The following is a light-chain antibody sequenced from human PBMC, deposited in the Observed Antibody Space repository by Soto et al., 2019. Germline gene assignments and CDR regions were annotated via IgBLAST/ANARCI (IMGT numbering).Light chain of an antibody. CDR3: RQHGDSPWT. J-gene: IGKJ1*01. CDR1: QPVGSAY. CDR2: ATS. Sequence: IVLTHSAGTLSLSPGDRATLSCGASQPVGSAYLAWYRQTLGQAPRPLIYATSSRATGISDRFSGSGSGTEFTLTISRLEPEDFATYYCRQHGDSPWTFGQGTKVDTK. V-gene: IGKV3-20*01.